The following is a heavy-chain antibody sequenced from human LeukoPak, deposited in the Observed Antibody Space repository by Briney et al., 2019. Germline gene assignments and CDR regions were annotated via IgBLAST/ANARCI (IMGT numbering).Heavy chain of an antibody. CDR3: ARLLDFWSTGYYMDV. CDR1: GFRFSTYW. D-gene: IGHD3-3*01. CDR2: ITSSSNYI. Sequence: KTGGSLRLSCEVSGFRFSTYWMNWVRQAPGKGLEWVSLITSSSNYIYYADSVKGRFTISRDNAKNSLYLQMNSLRAEDTAVYYCARLLDFWSTGYYMDVWGKGTTVTVSS. J-gene: IGHJ6*03. V-gene: IGHV3-21*01.